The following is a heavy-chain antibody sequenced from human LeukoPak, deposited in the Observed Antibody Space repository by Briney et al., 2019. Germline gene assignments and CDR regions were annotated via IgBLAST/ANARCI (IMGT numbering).Heavy chain of an antibody. Sequence: GGSLRLSCAASGFTFNNHGMHWVRQAPGKGLEWVAFIRYDGITKYYADSVKGRFTISRDNSKNTLYLQMNSLRPEDTALYYCAKTGSRGGTFRPSYYYYYMDVWGKGTTVTISS. J-gene: IGHJ6*03. V-gene: IGHV3-30*02. D-gene: IGHD3-9*01. CDR2: IRYDGITK. CDR1: GFTFNNHG. CDR3: AKTGSRGGTFRPSYYYYYMDV.